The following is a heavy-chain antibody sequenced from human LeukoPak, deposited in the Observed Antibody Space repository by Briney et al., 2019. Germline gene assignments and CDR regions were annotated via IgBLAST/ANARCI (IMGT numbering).Heavy chain of an antibody. CDR1: GRSISSSSYY. CDR2: IYYSRST. J-gene: IGHJ3*02. CDR3: ASLMDSSGLRDAFDI. D-gene: IGHD6-19*01. Sequence: SETLSLTCTGHGRSISSSSYYWGWIRQPPGKGLEWTGSIYYSRSTYYNPSIKSRVTIAVDTSKNQFSLKLSSVTAADTAVYYCASLMDSSGLRDAFDIWGKGTMVTVSS. V-gene: IGHV4-39*07.